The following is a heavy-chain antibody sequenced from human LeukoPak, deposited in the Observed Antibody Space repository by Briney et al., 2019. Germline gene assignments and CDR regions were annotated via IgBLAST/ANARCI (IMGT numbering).Heavy chain of an antibody. CDR1: GFPFSSYW. J-gene: IGHJ4*02. V-gene: IGHV3-7*01. CDR3: ARDFLHSSTSRPFDY. Sequence: GGSLRLSCVASGFPFSSYWMTWVRQAPGKGLEWVANIKQDGSKKSYVDSVKGRFTISRDNAKNSLYLQMNSLRAKDTAIYYCARDFLHSSTSRPFDYWGQGTLVTVSS. CDR2: IKQDGSKK. D-gene: IGHD2-2*01.